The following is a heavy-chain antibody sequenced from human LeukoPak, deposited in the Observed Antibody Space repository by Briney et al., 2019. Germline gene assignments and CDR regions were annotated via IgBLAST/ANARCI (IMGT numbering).Heavy chain of an antibody. V-gene: IGHV3-30*02. CDR2: MREDGSDI. CDR1: GFTFTSYG. CDR3: AKDETWSFDY. Sequence: PGGSLRLSCAASGFTFTSYGTHWVRQPPGKGLEWVAFMREDGSDIYYADSVKGRFTISRDNSKNTLYLQMNSLRPEDTAVYYWAKDETWSFDYWGQGTLVTVSS. J-gene: IGHJ4*02.